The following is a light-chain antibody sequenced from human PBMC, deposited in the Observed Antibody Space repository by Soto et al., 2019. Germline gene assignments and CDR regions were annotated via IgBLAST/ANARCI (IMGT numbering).Light chain of an antibody. CDR2: GNN. J-gene: IGLJ2*01. V-gene: IGLV1-44*01. CDR1: GSSIGTNT. Sequence: QAVVTQPPSASGTPGQRVTISCSGSGSSIGTNTVNWYRQLPGTAPKLLLYGNNQRPSGVPDRFSGSKSGTSASLGISGLQSEYEADYYCAAWDGSLNNVLFGGGTKLTVL. CDR3: AAWDGSLNNVL.